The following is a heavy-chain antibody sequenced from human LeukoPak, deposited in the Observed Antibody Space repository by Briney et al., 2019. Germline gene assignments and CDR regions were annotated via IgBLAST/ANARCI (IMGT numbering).Heavy chain of an antibody. CDR2: IYPHDSHI. J-gene: IGHJ4*02. D-gene: IGHD4/OR15-4a*01. CDR3: ARPHYGASDY. CDR1: GYPFTNNW. V-gene: IGHV5-51*01. Sequence: GESLKISCTASGYPFTNNWIGWVRQMPGKGLEWMGLIYPHDSHIRYSPSFQGQVTISADKSISTAYLQWSSPKASDTGMYYCARPHYGASDYWGQGTLVTVSS.